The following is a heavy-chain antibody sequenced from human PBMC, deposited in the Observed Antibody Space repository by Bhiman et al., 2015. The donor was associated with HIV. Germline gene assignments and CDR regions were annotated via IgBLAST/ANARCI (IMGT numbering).Heavy chain of an antibody. CDR2: ISWNSGSI. Sequence: EVQLVESGGGLIQPGRSLRLSCTASGFTFDKYPMHWVRQAPGKGLEWVSGISWNSGSIGYADSVKGRFAISRDTSKNTLHLQMNSLRAEDTAVYYCARDGCSGGSCYSAYYYYYMDVWGKGTTVTVSS. CDR1: GFTFDKYP. V-gene: IGHV3-9*01. D-gene: IGHD2-15*01. J-gene: IGHJ6*03. CDR3: ARDGCSGGSCYSAYYYYYMDV.